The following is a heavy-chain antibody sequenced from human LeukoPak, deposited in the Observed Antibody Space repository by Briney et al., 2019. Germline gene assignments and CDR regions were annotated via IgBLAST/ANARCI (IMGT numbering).Heavy chain of an antibody. CDR1: GHTLIGYY. V-gene: IGHV1-2*02. D-gene: IGHD6-13*01. J-gene: IGHJ3*02. CDR3: ATSSGYSTSWGAFDI. Sequence: ASVKVSCKPSGHTLIGYYMHWVRQAPGQGLEWMGWMSINSGGTNYAQKFQGRVSMTRDTSITIAYLDLSSLTSDDTAVYYCATSSGYSTSWGAFDIWGQGTMVTVSS. CDR2: MSINSGGT.